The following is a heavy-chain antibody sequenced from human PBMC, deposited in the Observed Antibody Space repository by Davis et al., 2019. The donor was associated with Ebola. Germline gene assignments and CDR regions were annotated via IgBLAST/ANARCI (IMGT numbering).Heavy chain of an antibody. CDR1: GGSISSHY. J-gene: IGHJ4*02. D-gene: IGHD3-3*01. CDR2: IYYSGST. V-gene: IGHV4-59*11. Sequence: PSETLSLTCTVSGGSISSHYWSWIRQPPGKGLEWIGYIYYSGSTNYNPSLKSRVTISVDTSKNQFSLKLSSVTAADTAVYYCARGSGYDFWSGYLFDYWGQGTLVTVSS. CDR3: ARGSGYDFWSGYLFDY.